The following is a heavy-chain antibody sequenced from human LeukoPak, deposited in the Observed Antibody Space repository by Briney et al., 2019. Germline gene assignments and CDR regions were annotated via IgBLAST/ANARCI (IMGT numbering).Heavy chain of an antibody. V-gene: IGHV1-2*02. Sequence: GASVKVSCKASGYTFTGYYMHWVRQAPGQGLEWMGWINPNSGGTNYAQKFQGRVTMTRDTSSSTAYMELSRLRSDDTAVYYCARDRGLRLYGMDVWGQGTTVTVSS. CDR3: ARDRGLRLYGMDV. CDR2: INPNSGGT. J-gene: IGHJ6*02. CDR1: GYTFTGYY. D-gene: IGHD5-12*01.